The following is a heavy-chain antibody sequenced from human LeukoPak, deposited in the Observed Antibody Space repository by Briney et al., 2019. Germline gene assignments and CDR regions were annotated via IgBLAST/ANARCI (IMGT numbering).Heavy chain of an antibody. CDR2: IKQDGSKK. J-gene: IGHJ4*02. D-gene: IGHD5-24*01. CDR3: TRVGYIDEGIDY. Sequence: GGSLRLSCVASGFPFSSYWMTWVRQAPGKGLEWVANIKQDGSKKSYVDSVKGRFTISRDNAKNSLYLQMNGLRAEDTAIYYCTRVGYIDEGIDYWGQGTLVTVSS. V-gene: IGHV3-7*04. CDR1: GFPFSSYW.